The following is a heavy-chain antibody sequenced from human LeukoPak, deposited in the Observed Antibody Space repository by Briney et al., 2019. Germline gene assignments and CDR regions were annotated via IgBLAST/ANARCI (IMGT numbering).Heavy chain of an antibody. J-gene: IGHJ4*02. D-gene: IGHD3-10*01. Sequence: GGSLRLSCPASGFTFSSYAMSWVRQAPGKGLEWVSAISGSGGSTYYADSVKGRFTISRDNSKNTLYLQMNSLRAEDTAVYYCAKAEGSTYYYGSGSSPSYWGQGTLVTVSS. CDR3: AKAEGSTYYYGSGSSPSY. CDR1: GFTFSSYA. V-gene: IGHV3-23*01. CDR2: ISGSGGST.